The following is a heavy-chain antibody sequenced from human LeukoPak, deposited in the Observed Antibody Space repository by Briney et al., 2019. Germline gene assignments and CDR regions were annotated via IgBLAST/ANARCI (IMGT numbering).Heavy chain of an antibody. J-gene: IGHJ4*02. Sequence: GGSLRLSCAASGFTFSSYSMNWVRQAPGKGLEWVSSISSSSSYIYYADSVKGRFTISRDNSKNTLYLQMNSLRAEDTAVYYCARARYDILRYFDYWGQGTLVTVSS. CDR3: ARARYDILRYFDY. D-gene: IGHD3-9*01. CDR1: GFTFSSYS. V-gene: IGHV3-21*01. CDR2: ISSSSSYI.